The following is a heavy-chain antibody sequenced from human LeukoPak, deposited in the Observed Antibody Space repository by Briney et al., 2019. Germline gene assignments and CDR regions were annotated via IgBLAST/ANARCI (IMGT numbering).Heavy chain of an antibody. D-gene: IGHD1-26*01. CDR2: IYYTGST. V-gene: IGHV4-39*07. CDR3: ARITGSFYFYYYMDV. CDR1: GGSIRSTSYY. J-gene: IGHJ6*03. Sequence: PSETLSLTCTVSGGSIRSTSYYWGCIRQPPGKGLEWIGSIYYTGSTYYNPSLKSRVTISVDTSMNQFSLRLTSVTAADTAGYYCARITGSFYFYYYMDVWGKGTTVTVSS.